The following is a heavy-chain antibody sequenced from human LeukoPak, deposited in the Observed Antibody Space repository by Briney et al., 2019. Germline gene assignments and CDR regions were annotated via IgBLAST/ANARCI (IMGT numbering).Heavy chain of an antibody. J-gene: IGHJ5*02. D-gene: IGHD6-13*01. V-gene: IGHV1-69*13. CDR3: ARSRHWFDP. CDR2: IIPIFGTA. Sequence: GASVTVSCTASGGTFSIYAISWVRQAPGQGLEWMGGIIPIFGTANYAQKFQGRVTITADESTSTAYMELSSLRSEDTAVYYCARSRHWFDPWGQGTLVTVSS. CDR1: GGTFSIYA.